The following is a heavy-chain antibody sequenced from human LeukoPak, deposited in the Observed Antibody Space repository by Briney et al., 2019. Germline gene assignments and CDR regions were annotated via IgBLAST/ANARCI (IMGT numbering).Heavy chain of an antibody. CDR2: IYSGGST. D-gene: IGHD3-22*01. CDR1: GFTVSSNY. V-gene: IGHV3-66*02. Sequence: TGGSLRLSCAASGFTVSSNYMSWVRQAPGKGLEWVSVIYSGGSTYHADSVKGRFTISRDNSKNTLYLQMNSLRAEDTAVYYCARDNRRYYYDSSGYWGLGMDVWGQGTTVTVSS. J-gene: IGHJ6*02. CDR3: ARDNRRYYYDSSGYWGLGMDV.